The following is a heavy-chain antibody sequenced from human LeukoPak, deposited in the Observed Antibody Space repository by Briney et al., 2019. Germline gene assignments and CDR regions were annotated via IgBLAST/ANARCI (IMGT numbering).Heavy chain of an antibody. CDR2: INHSGST. Sequence: PSETLSLTCGVSGGSFSPYSWTWIRQSPGKGLEWIGEINHSGSTNYHPSLASRLIISVDTSKNQFSLNLTSVTAADTAVYYCARKKAVVEGRSYYNYYGMDVWGQGTTVTVSS. J-gene: IGHJ6*02. D-gene: IGHD3-22*01. CDR3: ARKKAVVEGRSYYNYYGMDV. CDR1: GGSFSPYS. V-gene: IGHV4-34*01.